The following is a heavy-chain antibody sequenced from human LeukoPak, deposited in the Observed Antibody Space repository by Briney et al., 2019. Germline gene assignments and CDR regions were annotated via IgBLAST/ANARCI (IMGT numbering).Heavy chain of an antibody. CDR1: GGSISNSAYY. Sequence: PSETLSLTCSVSGGSISNSAYYWGWIRQPPGKGLEWIGSVSYSGSTYYNPSLESRVTISVDTSKDQVSLKLNSVTAADTAVYYCARPSSSSWYGPFDYWGQGTLVTVSS. CDR2: VSYSGST. J-gene: IGHJ4*02. D-gene: IGHD6-13*01. V-gene: IGHV4-39*01. CDR3: ARPSSSSWYGPFDY.